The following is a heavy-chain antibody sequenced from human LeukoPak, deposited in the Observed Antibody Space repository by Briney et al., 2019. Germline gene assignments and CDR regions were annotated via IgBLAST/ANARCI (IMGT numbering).Heavy chain of an antibody. D-gene: IGHD3-22*01. Sequence: PGGSLRLSCAASGFTFSDYYMSWIRQAPGKGLEWVSYISSSGSTIYYADSVKGRFTISRDNAKNSLYLQMNSLRAEDTAVYYCATGTPLGDSSGYWKYYFDYWGQGTLVTVSS. J-gene: IGHJ4*02. CDR3: ATGTPLGDSSGYWKYYFDY. CDR2: ISSSGSTI. CDR1: GFTFSDYY. V-gene: IGHV3-11*01.